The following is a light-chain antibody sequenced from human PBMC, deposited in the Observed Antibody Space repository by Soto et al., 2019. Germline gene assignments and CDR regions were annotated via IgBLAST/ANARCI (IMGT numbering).Light chain of an antibody. J-gene: IGKJ1*01. CDR2: GAS. Sequence: EIVMTQSPATLSVSPGERATLSCRASQSVRSNSAWYQQKPGQAPRLLIYGASTRATGIPARFSGSGSGTEFTLTISSLQSEDFAVYYCQQYSNWPPGTFGQGTK. CDR1: QSVRSN. V-gene: IGKV3-15*01. CDR3: QQYSNWPPGT.